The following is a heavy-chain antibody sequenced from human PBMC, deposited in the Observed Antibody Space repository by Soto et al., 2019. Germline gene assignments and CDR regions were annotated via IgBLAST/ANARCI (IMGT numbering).Heavy chain of an antibody. CDR2: INPNSGDT. J-gene: IGHJ6*02. Sequence: QVQLVQSGAEVKKPGASVKVSCETSGYTLPVSYTHWLRQAPGQGLEWMGWINPNSGDTNYAHKFEGRVTMTRDSSAGTASMELSGLRSDDTAVYFCARESAGKTLYGMDVWGQGTTVTVSS. CDR1: GYTLPVSY. CDR3: ARESAGKTLYGMDV. V-gene: IGHV1-2*02. D-gene: IGHD1-1*01.